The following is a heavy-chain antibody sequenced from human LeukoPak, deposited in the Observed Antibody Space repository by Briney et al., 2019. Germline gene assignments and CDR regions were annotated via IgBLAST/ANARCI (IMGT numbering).Heavy chain of an antibody. J-gene: IGHJ4*02. CDR2: INNDGSST. CDR3: ACYGIAPPY. CDR1: GFTFSSYW. Sequence: QPGWSLRLSCAASGFTFSSYWMHWARQAPGKGLVWVSHINNDGSSTSYADSVKGRFTISRDNAKNTLHLQMNSLRTEDTAVYYCACYGIAPPYWGQGTLVTVSS. D-gene: IGHD2-15*01. V-gene: IGHV3-74*01.